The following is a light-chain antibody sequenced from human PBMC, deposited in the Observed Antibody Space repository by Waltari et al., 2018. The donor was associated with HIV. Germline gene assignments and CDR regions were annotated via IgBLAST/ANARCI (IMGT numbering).Light chain of an antibody. CDR2: DTS. V-gene: IGKV1-33*01. Sequence: DIQMTQSLYSLSASVGDRVTLTCQASNDITASLNWFQQKPGKAPKLLIYDTSNLETGVPSRFSGSGSGTDFTFTISSLQTEDIATYYCQQYANLPSSFGRGTQLEI. CDR3: QQYANLPSS. J-gene: IGKJ2*03. CDR1: NDITAS.